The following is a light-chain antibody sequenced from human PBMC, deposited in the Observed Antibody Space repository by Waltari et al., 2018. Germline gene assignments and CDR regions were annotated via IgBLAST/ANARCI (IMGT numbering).Light chain of an antibody. CDR3: LLAYSGARV. J-gene: IGLJ3*02. CDR2: GTS. Sequence: QPVVTQEHSVTVSPGGTVTLTCGSSTGVVISGHYASWFQQKPGQAPRTLMFGTSNTHSWTPARFSGTFLGGKAALTLSGAQPEDVGVDDCLLAYSGARVFGGWTRLTVL. V-gene: IGLV7-46*01. CDR1: TGVVISGHY.